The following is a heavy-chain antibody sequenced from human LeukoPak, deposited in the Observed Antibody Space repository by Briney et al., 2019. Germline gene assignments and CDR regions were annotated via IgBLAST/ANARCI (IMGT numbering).Heavy chain of an antibody. D-gene: IGHD2-15*01. V-gene: IGHV3-30*18. CDR1: GFTFSSYG. Sequence: GGSLRLSCAASGFTFSSYGMHWVRQAPGKGLEWVAVISYDGSNKYYADSVKGRFTISRDNSKNTLYLQMNSLRAEDTAVYYCAKATAYNLCSGGSCYYYYYGMDVWGQGTTVTVSS. J-gene: IGHJ6*02. CDR3: AKATAYNLCSGGSCYYYYYGMDV. CDR2: ISYDGSNK.